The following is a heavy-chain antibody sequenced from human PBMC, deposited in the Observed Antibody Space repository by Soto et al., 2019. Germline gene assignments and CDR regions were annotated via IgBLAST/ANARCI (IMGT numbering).Heavy chain of an antibody. D-gene: IGHD6-19*01. Sequence: SETLSLTCAVYGGSFSGYYWSWIRQPPGKGLEWIGETNHSGSTNYNPSLKSRVTISVDTSKNQFSLKLSSVTAADTAVYYCARGHGIAVAGTYNWFDPWGQGTLVTVSS. CDR1: GGSFSGYY. J-gene: IGHJ5*02. CDR3: ARGHGIAVAGTYNWFDP. CDR2: TNHSGST. V-gene: IGHV4-34*01.